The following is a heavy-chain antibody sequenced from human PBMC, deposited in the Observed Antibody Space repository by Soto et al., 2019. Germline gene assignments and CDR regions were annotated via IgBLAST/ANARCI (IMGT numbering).Heavy chain of an antibody. V-gene: IGHV3-23*01. J-gene: IGHJ5*02. Sequence: GGSLRLSCAASGFTFSSYAMSWVRQAPGKGLEWVSAISGSGGSTYYADSVKGRFTISRDNSKNTLYLQMNSLRAEDTAVYYCAKRGTVDIVVVPAAWGWFDPWGQGT. D-gene: IGHD2-2*03. CDR1: GFTFSSYA. CDR2: ISGSGGST. CDR3: AKRGTVDIVVVPAAWGWFDP.